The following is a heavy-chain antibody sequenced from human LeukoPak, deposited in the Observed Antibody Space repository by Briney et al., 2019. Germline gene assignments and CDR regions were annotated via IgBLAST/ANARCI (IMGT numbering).Heavy chain of an antibody. J-gene: IGHJ4*02. D-gene: IGHD6-19*01. CDR3: ARHGVYSSAGDY. CDR1: GGSLSGYY. V-gene: IGHV4-34*01. CDR2: INHSGST. Sequence: PSETLSLTCAVYGGSLSGYYWSWIRQPPGKGLEWIGEINHSGSTNYNPSLKSRVTISVDTSKNQFSLKLSSVTAADTAVYYCARHGVYSSAGDYWGQGTLVTISS.